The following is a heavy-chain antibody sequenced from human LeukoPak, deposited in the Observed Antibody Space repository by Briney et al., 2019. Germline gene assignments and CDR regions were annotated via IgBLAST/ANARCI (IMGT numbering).Heavy chain of an antibody. CDR2: ISGSGGST. D-gene: IGHD4-17*01. CDR1: GFTFSSYA. CDR3: AKAIGLYGDYMYYFDY. Sequence: GGSLRLSCAASGFTFSSYAMSWVRQAPGKGLEWVSAISGSGGSTYYADSVKGRITISRDNSKNTLYLQMNSLRAEDTAVYYCAKAIGLYGDYMYYFDYWGQGTLVTVSS. J-gene: IGHJ4*02. V-gene: IGHV3-23*01.